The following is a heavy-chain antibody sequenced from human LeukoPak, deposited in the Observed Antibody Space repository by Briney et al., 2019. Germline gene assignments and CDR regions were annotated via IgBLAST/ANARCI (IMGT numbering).Heavy chain of an antibody. V-gene: IGHV3-7*04. Sequence: GGPLRLSCAASGFTFSSYWMSWVHQAPGKGLEWVANIKQDGSEKYYVDSVKGRFTISRDNAKNSLYLQMNSLRAEDTAVYYCARDRGAVAGTLFDYWGQGTLVTVSS. CDR2: IKQDGSEK. D-gene: IGHD6-19*01. CDR3: ARDRGAVAGTLFDY. J-gene: IGHJ4*02. CDR1: GFTFSSYW.